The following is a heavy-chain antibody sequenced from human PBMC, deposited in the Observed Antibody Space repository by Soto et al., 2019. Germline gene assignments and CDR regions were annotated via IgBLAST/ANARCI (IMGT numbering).Heavy chain of an antibody. V-gene: IGHV3-15*01. CDR2: IKIKTDGGTT. Sequence: PGGSLRLSCAASGFTFSNAWMSWVRQAPGKGLEWVGRIKIKTDGGTTDYAAPVKGRFTTSRDDSKNTLYLQMNSLKTEDTAVYYCTTPNMTQANWGQGTLVTVSS. J-gene: IGHJ4*02. CDR1: GFTFSNAW. CDR3: TTPNMTQAN.